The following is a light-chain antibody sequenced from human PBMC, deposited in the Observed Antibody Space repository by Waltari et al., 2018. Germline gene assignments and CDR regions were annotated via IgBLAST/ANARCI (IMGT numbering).Light chain of an antibody. CDR3: ASWDDSLNGFYV. V-gene: IGLV1-44*01. Sequence: QSVLTQPPSASGTRGQRVTISCSGSSSNIGSDSVTWYQQLPGTAPKSLIYRNNERPSGVPDRFSGSKSGTSASLAISGLQSEDEADYYCASWDDSLNGFYVFGTGTNVAVL. CDR2: RNN. CDR1: SSNIGSDS. J-gene: IGLJ1*01.